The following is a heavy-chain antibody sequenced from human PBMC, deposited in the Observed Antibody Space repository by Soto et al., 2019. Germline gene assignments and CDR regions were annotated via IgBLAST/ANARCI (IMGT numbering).Heavy chain of an antibody. CDR3: ARNGLGYSGYDLPQDNLRLLDY. CDR2: ISSSGSTI. CDR1: GFTFSDYY. V-gene: IGHV3-11*01. D-gene: IGHD5-12*01. Sequence: GGSLRLSCAASGFTFSDYYMSWIRQAPGKGLEWVSYISSSGSTIYYADSVKGRFTISRDNAKNSLYLQMNSLRAEDTSVYYCARNGLGYSGYDLPQDNLRLLDYWGQGTLVTVSS. J-gene: IGHJ4*02.